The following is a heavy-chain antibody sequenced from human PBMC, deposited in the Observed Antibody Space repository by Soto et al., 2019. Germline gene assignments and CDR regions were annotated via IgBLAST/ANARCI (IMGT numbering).Heavy chain of an antibody. CDR3: ARGWGGAFDY. J-gene: IGHJ4*02. Sequence: QVQLQESGPGLVKPSETLSLTCTVSGGSISSYDWCWIRQPPGRGLERIGYIKYSGSTNYNPSLKGRVIITVDTSKNQLSLELRSVTAADTAVYYCARGWGGAFDYWGQGTLVTVSS. V-gene: IGHV4-59*01. CDR2: IKYSGST. CDR1: GGSISSYD. D-gene: IGHD2-21*01.